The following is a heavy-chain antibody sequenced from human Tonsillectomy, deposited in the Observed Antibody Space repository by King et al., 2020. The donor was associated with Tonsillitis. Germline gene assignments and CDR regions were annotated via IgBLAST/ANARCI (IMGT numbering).Heavy chain of an antibody. D-gene: IGHD2-21*02. CDR3: ARDSYCGGDCYSRYYYYYGMDV. J-gene: IGHJ6*02. CDR2: ISAYNGNT. V-gene: IGHV1-18*04. Sequence: VQLVESGAEVKKHGASVKVSCKASGYTFTSYGISWVRQAPGQGLEWMGWISAYNGNTNYAQKLQGRVTMTTDTSTSTAYMELRSLRSDDTAVYYCARDSYCGGDCYSRYYYYYGMDVWGQGTTVTVSS. CDR1: GYTFTSYG.